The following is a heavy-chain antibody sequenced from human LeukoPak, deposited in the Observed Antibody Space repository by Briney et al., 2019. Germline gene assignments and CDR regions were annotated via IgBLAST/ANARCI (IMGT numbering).Heavy chain of an antibody. CDR3: ARRRDSGSLQHFDY. CDR2: ISESGSSI. V-gene: IGHV3-11*01. CDR1: GFTFGTYY. D-gene: IGHD1-26*01. J-gene: IGHJ4*02. Sequence: GGSLRLSCAASGFTFGTYYMSWIRQAPGKGLEWVSYISESGSSIYIADSVKGRFTISRDNSKNTLYLQMNSLRAEDTAVYYCARRRDSGSLQHFDYWGQGTLVTVSS.